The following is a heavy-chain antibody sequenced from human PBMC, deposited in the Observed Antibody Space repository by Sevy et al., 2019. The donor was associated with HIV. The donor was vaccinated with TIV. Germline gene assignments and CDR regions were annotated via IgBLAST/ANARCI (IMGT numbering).Heavy chain of an antibody. Sequence: GGSLRLSCAASGFNFSSYGMHWVRQAPGKGLERVAVISYDGSSKYYAESVKGRFTISRDNSKNTLYLQISSLRAEDTAVYYCARESGSYYDFWSGHDAFDIWGQGTMVTVSS. D-gene: IGHD3-3*01. V-gene: IGHV3-30*03. J-gene: IGHJ3*02. CDR3: ARESGSYYDFWSGHDAFDI. CDR1: GFNFSSYG. CDR2: ISYDGSSK.